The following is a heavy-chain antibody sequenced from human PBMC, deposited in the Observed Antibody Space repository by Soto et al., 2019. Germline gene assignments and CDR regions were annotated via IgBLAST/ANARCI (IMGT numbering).Heavy chain of an antibody. D-gene: IGHD1-20*01. J-gene: IGHJ5*02. V-gene: IGHV3-74*01. CDR3: ARDRVLLDP. Sequence: GGSLRLSCAASGFIFSSYWTHWVRQAPGKGLVWVSRINSDGSSTNYADSVKGRFTISRDNAKKTLYLQMKNLRAEDTAVYYCARDRVLLDPWGQGTLVTVSS. CDR1: GFIFSSYW. CDR2: INSDGSST.